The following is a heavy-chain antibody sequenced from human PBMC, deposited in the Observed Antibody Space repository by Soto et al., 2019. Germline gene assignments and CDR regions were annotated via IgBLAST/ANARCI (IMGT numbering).Heavy chain of an antibody. J-gene: IGHJ5*02. Sequence: SSETLSLTCSVSDDSINSDKYYWGWIRQPPGKGLEWIGGIYHRGSTNYNPSLKSRVTISVDKSKSQFSLKLSSVTAADTAVYYCARDDDSSAPLNWFDPWGQGTLVTVSS. CDR2: IYHRGST. CDR3: ARDDDSSAPLNWFDP. CDR1: DDSINSDKYY. D-gene: IGHD6-25*01. V-gene: IGHV4-39*07.